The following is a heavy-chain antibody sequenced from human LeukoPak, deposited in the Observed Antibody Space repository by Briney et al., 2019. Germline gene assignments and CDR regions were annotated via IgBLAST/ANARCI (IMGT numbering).Heavy chain of an antibody. CDR2: IYYSGST. J-gene: IGHJ3*02. Sequence: SETLSLTCTVSGGSISSYYWGWIRQPPGKGLEWIGYIYYSGSTNYNPSLKSRVTISVDTSKNQFSLKLSSVTAADTAVYYCARRKYYDSSGYYFGRAFDIWGQGTMVTVSS. CDR1: GGSISSYY. CDR3: ARRKYYDSSGYYFGRAFDI. D-gene: IGHD3-22*01. V-gene: IGHV4-59*12.